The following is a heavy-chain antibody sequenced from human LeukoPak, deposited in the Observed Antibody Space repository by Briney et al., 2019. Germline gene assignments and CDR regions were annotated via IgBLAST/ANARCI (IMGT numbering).Heavy chain of an antibody. CDR2: IIPIFGTA. Sequence: ASVKVSCKASGGTFSSYAISWVRQAPGQGLEWMGGIIPIFGTANYAQKFQGRVTITADESTSTAYMELSSLRSEDTAVYYCAGGLEPYSGSFWGQGTLVTVSS. V-gene: IGHV1-69*13. CDR3: AGGLEPYSGSF. J-gene: IGHJ4*02. CDR1: GGTFSSYA. D-gene: IGHD1-26*01.